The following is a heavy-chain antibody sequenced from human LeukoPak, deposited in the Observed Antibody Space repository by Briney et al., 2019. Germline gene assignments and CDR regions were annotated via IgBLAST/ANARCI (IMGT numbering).Heavy chain of an antibody. J-gene: IGHJ4*02. CDR2: INPSSGGT. D-gene: IGHD3-10*01. CDR3: ARGPSGSDY. CDR1: GYTFTGYY. V-gene: IGHV1-2*06. Sequence: ASVKVSCKVSGYTFTGYYLHWLRQAPGQGLEWMGRINPSSGGTNYAQKFQGRVTMTRDTSINTAYKDLSSLRSGDTAVYYCARGPSGSDYWGQGTLVTVSS.